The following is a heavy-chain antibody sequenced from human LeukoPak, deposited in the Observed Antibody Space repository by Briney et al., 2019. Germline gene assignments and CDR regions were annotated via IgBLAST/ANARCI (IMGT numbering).Heavy chain of an antibody. J-gene: IGHJ4*02. Sequence: SSETLSLTCAVYGGSFSGYYWSWIRQPPGKGLEWIGEINHSGSTNYNPSLKSRVTISVDTSKNQFSLKLSSVTAADTAVYYCARALLPLWFGELPPPSNWGQGTLVTVSS. CDR3: ARALLPLWFGELPPPSN. V-gene: IGHV4-34*01. CDR2: INHSGST. D-gene: IGHD3-10*01. CDR1: GGSFSGYY.